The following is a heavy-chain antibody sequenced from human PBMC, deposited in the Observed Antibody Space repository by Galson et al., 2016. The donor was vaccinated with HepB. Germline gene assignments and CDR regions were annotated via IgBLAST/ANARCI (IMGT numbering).Heavy chain of an antibody. J-gene: IGHJ6*04. CDR1: GFTFSSYA. V-gene: IGHV3-23*01. CDR2: ISASGGST. CDR3: VQGSTAPAV. Sequence: SLRLSCAASGFTFSSYAMSWVRQAPGKGLEWVSAISASGGSTYYADSVKGRFTISRDNSKNTMSLQMNSLRVDDTAVYYCVQGSTAPAVWGKGTTVTVSS. D-gene: IGHD1-26*01.